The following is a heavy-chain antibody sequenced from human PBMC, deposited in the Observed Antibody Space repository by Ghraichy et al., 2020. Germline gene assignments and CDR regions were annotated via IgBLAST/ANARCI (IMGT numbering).Heavy chain of an antibody. CDR1: GFTFSSYG. CDR2: IWYDGSNK. CDR3: ARDRGPPLYGDGGVFDY. D-gene: IGHD4-17*01. Sequence: LNISCAASGFTFSSYGMHWVRQAPGKGLEWVAVIWYDGSNKYYADSVKGRFTISRDNSKNTLYLQMNSLRAEDTAVYYCARDRGPPLYGDGGVFDYWGQGTLVTVSS. V-gene: IGHV3-33*01. J-gene: IGHJ4*02.